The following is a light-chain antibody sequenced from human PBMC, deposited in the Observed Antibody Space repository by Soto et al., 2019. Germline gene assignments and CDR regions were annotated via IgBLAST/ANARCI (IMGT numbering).Light chain of an antibody. Sequence: QSALTQPASVSGSPGQSITISCAGTMRDVGAYNLVSWYQQHPGRAPQLIIYEVRNRPSGVSNRLSGSKSGNTASLTISGLQADDEADYYCCSYTSSSIRVFGGGTKLTVL. CDR2: EVR. CDR3: CSYTSSSIRV. J-gene: IGLJ3*02. CDR1: MRDVGAYNL. V-gene: IGLV2-14*01.